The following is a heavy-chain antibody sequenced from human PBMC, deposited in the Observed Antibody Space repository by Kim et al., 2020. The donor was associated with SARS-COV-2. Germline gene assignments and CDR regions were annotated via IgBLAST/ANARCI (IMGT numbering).Heavy chain of an antibody. CDR3: AREARMITFGGVIRSWFDP. D-gene: IGHD3-16*02. Sequence: SRVTISVDTSKNQFSLKLSSVTAADTAVYYCAREARMITFGGVIRSWFDPWGQGTLVTVSS. V-gene: IGHV4-31*02. J-gene: IGHJ5*02.